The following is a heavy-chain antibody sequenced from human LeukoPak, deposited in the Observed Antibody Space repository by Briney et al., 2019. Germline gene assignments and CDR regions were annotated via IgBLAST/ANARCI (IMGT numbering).Heavy chain of an antibody. D-gene: IGHD3-22*01. CDR2: INPNSGGT. J-gene: IGHJ1*01. CDR1: GYTFIYYY. Sequence: ASVQVSCQGSGYTFIYYYMHWVGPAPGQGVEWMGWINPNSGGTNYAQKFQGRVTMTRDTSISTAYMELSRLRSDDTAVYYCARDGVGYYDSSGYYYFQHWGQGTLVTVSS. V-gene: IGHV1-2*02. CDR3: ARDGVGYYDSSGYYYFQH.